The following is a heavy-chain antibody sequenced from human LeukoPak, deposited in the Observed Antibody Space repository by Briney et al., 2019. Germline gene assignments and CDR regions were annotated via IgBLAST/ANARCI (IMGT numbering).Heavy chain of an antibody. J-gene: IGHJ5*02. CDR1: GYTFTGYY. D-gene: IGHD3-22*01. CDR3: AGIYYDSSGYYDKWFDP. V-gene: IGHV1-2*02. CDR2: INPNSGGT. Sequence: GASVKVSCKASGYTFTGYYMHWVRQAPGQGLEWMGWINPNSGGTNYAQKFQGRVTMTRDTSISTAYMELSRLRSDDTAVYYCAGIYYDSSGYYDKWFDPWGQGTLVTVSS.